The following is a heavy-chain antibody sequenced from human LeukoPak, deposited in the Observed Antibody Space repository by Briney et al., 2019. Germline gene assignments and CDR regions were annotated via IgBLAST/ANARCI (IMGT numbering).Heavy chain of an antibody. CDR1: GGSISSSSYY. CDR3: ARDTYYYDNGDFIDAFDI. D-gene: IGHD3-22*01. Sequence: SETLSLTCTVSGGSISSSSYYWGWIRQPPGKGLEWIGSIYYSGSTYYNPSLKSRVTISVDTSKNQFSLKLSSVTAADTAVYYCARDTYYYDNGDFIDAFDIWGRGTMVTVSS. V-gene: IGHV4-39*07. CDR2: IYYSGST. J-gene: IGHJ3*02.